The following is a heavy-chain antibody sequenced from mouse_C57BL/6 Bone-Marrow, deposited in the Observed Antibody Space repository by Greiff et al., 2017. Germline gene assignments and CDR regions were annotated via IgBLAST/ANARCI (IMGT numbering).Heavy chain of an antibody. Sequence: VQLKQSGAELVRPGTSVKVSCKASGYAFTNYLIEWVKQRPGQGLEWIGVINPGSGGTNYNEKFKGKATLTADKSSSTAYMQLSSLTSEDSAVYFCARSSGYYGSSFFDYWGQGTTLTVSS. CDR3: ARSSGYYGSSFFDY. CDR1: GYAFTNYL. CDR2: INPGSGGT. V-gene: IGHV1-54*01. D-gene: IGHD1-1*01. J-gene: IGHJ2*01.